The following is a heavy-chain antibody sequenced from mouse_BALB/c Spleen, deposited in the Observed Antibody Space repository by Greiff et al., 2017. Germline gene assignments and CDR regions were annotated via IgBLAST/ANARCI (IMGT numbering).Heavy chain of an antibody. CDR3: ARGEDSLYAMDY. Sequence: EVKLVESGPELVKPGASVKMSCKASGYTFTSYVMHWVKQTPGQGLEWIGYINPYNDGTKYNEKFKGKATLTSDKSSSTAYMELSSLTSEDSAVYYCARGEDSLYAMDYWGQGTSVTVSS. V-gene: IGHV1-14*01. CDR1: GYTFTSYV. J-gene: IGHJ4*01. CDR2: INPYNDGT.